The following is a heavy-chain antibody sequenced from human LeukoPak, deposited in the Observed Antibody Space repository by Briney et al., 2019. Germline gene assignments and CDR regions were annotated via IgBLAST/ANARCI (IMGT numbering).Heavy chain of an antibody. CDR2: IKPDGSAQ. CDR1: GITFSNYW. J-gene: IGHJ4*02. V-gene: IGHV3-7*01. D-gene: IGHD6-13*01. CDR3: ARPYGSSWSGLEH. Sequence: GGSLRISCAASGITFSNYWMTWVRQAPGKGLEWVANIKPDGSAQYYADSVRGRFTISRDSAKNSVFLQMNSLRAEDTAVYHCARPYGSSWSGLEHWGRGTLVTVSS.